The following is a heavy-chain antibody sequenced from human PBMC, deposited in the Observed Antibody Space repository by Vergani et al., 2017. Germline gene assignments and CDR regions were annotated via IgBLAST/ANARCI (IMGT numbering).Heavy chain of an antibody. CDR3: ARALESALGQYYYYGMDV. J-gene: IGHJ6*02. D-gene: IGHD1-1*01. CDR1: GFTFSDYY. Sequence: VQMVESGGGLVKPGGSLRLSCAASGFTFSDYYMSWIRQAPGKGLEGVSYISSSSSYTNYADSVKGRFTISRDNAKNSLYLEMNSLRAEDTAGYYCARALESALGQYYYYGMDVWGQGTTVTVSS. V-gene: IGHV3-11*05. CDR2: ISSSSSYT.